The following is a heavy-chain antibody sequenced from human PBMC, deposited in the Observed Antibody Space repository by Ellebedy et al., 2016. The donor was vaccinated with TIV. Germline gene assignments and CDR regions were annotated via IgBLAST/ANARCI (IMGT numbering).Heavy chain of an antibody. J-gene: IGHJ4*02. CDR1: GFNLSNNA. V-gene: IGHV3-30-3*01. D-gene: IGHD1-26*01. Sequence: PGGSLRLSCAASGFNLSNNALHWVRQAPGKGLEWLAVISYNGSIQFYADSVKGRFTISRDNSKNTLYLQMNSLRAEDTAVYYCANGERVGAMRYFDYWGQGTLVTVSS. CDR2: ISYNGSIQ. CDR3: ANGERVGAMRYFDY.